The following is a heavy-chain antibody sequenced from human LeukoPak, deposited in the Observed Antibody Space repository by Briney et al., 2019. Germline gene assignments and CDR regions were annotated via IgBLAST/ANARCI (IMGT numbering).Heavy chain of an antibody. CDR1: GFTFSSYW. D-gene: IGHD3-22*01. Sequence: AGGSLRLSCAASGFTFSSYWMHWVRQAPGKGLVWVSRVNSDGSNTIYADSVKGRFTISRDNAKNTLYLQMNSLRAEDTAVYYCARDGYDSSGYYPGDYWGQGTLVTVSS. CDR2: VNSDGSNT. V-gene: IGHV3-74*01. CDR3: ARDGYDSSGYYPGDY. J-gene: IGHJ4*02.